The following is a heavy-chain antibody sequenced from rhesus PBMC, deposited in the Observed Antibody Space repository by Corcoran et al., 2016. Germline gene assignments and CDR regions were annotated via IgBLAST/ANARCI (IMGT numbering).Heavy chain of an antibody. CDR3: AKDSRVAAAGTGGGFDY. V-gene: IGHV3S5*01. Sequence: EVQLVESGGGLVQPGGSLRLSCAASGFTFSSYGMSWVRQAPGKGLGWVSYMINGCVSTYSADSVKVRFTISRENSKNTLSLQMNSLRAEDTAVYYCAKDSRVAAAGTGGGFDYWGQGVLVTVSS. CDR2: YMINGCVST. D-gene: IGHD6-25*01. CDR1: GFTFSSYG. J-gene: IGHJ4*01.